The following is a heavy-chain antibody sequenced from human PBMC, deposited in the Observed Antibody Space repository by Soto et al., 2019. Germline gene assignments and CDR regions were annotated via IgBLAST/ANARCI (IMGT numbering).Heavy chain of an antibody. CDR2: IYYSGST. V-gene: IGHV4-39*01. J-gene: IGHJ4*02. D-gene: IGHD6-19*01. CDR3: ARRYSSGWYVIDY. Sequence: SETLSLTCTVSGGSISSSSYYWGWIRQPPGKGLEWIGSIYYSGSTYYNPSLKSRVTISVDTSKNQFSLKLSSVTAADTAVYYCARRYSSGWYVIDYWGQGTLVTVSS. CDR1: GGSISSSSYY.